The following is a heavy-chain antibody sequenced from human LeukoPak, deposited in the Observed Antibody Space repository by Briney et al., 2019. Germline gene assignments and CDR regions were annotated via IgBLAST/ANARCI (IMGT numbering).Heavy chain of an antibody. CDR1: GFTSSTYW. CDR2: INNDGSRT. Sequence: PGGSLRLSCAASGFTSSTYWMHWVRQDPGKGLVWVSRINNDGSRTTYADSVKGRFTISRDNAKNTVYLQMNSLRAEDTAVYYCARDKKYYYDSNGMDVWGQGTTVTFTS. CDR3: ARDKKYYYDSNGMDV. V-gene: IGHV3-74*01. D-gene: IGHD3-22*01. J-gene: IGHJ6*02.